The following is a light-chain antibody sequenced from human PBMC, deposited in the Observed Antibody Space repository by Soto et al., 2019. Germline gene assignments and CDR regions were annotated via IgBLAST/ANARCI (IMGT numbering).Light chain of an antibody. V-gene: IGKV1-27*01. J-gene: IGKJ4*01. Sequence: DIQMTQSPSSLSASVGDRVTITCRASQGISTDLAWYQQNPGKVPKLLIYAASTLQPGVPSRFSGSGSGSHFTHTISSLQPEDVATYYCQTYNSAPLTFGGGTKVEIK. CDR2: AAS. CDR1: QGISTD. CDR3: QTYNSAPLT.